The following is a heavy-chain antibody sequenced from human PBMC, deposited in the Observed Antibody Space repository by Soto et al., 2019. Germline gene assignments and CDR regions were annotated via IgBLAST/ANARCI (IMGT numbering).Heavy chain of an antibody. CDR3: ARDCTYCGGDTGREAFDI. CDR2: MNAGNGNT. CDR1: GYTFNIYA. V-gene: IGHV1-3*01. Sequence: QVRLEQSGADVKTPGASVKVSCQASGYTFNIYAIHWVRQAPGQRPEWMGWMNAGNGNTEYSPKFHGRVTMTRDRYARASYMELSGLTSEDTAVYYVARDCTYCGGDTGREAFDIWGQGTMVTVS. J-gene: IGHJ3*02. D-gene: IGHD2-21*01.